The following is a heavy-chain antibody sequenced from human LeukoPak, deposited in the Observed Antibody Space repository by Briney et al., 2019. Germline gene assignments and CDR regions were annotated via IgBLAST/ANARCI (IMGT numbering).Heavy chain of an antibody. CDR3: ARDGGYCTIGSHCPPGSDY. J-gene: IGHJ4*02. Sequence: GGSLRLSCAASGFTHSSYSMNWVPQTPGKGLGWVSSIISVSSYIYYADSVKGRFTIFRDNAKNSLYLQINSLGAEATAVYDCARDGGYCTIGSHCPPGSDYWGQGTLVTVSS. V-gene: IGHV3-21*01. D-gene: IGHD2-8*01. CDR2: IISVSSYI. CDR1: GFTHSSYS.